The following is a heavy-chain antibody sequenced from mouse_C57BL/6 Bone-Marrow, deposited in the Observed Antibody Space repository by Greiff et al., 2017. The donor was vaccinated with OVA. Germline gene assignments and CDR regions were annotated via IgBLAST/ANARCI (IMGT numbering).Heavy chain of an antibody. D-gene: IGHD2-2*01. CDR1: GFTFSSYG. CDR2: ISSGGSYT. V-gene: IGHV5-6*01. CDR3: ARQGVTYYAMDY. Sequence: EVQLVESGGDLVKPGGSLKLSCAASGFTFSSYGMSWVRQTPDKRLEWVATISSGGSYTYYPDSVKGRFTISRDNAKNTLYLQMSSLRSEDTAMYYCARQGVTYYAMDYWGQGTSATVSS. J-gene: IGHJ4*01.